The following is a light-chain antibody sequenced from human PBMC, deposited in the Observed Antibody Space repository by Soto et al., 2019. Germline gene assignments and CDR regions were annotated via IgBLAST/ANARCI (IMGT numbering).Light chain of an antibody. Sequence: QSVLTQPPSASGTPGQRVTISCSGGSSNIGSKTVNWYQQLPGTAPKLLIYTDNQRPSGVPDRFSGSKSGTSASLAISGLQSEDEADYYCAAWDASLNGYVFGTGTKVTVL. J-gene: IGLJ1*01. CDR2: TDN. CDR3: AAWDASLNGYV. V-gene: IGLV1-44*01. CDR1: SSNIGSKT.